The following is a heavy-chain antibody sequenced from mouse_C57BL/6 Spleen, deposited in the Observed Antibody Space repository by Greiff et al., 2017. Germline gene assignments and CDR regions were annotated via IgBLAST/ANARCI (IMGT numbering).Heavy chain of an antibody. Sequence: VQLQQSGPELVKPGASVKISCKASGYSFPGYYMNWVKQSPEKSLEWIGEINPSTGGTTYNQKFKAKATLTVDKSSSTAYMQLKSLTSEDSAVYYCARRGSSGYVGYYAMDYWGQGTSVTVSS. D-gene: IGHD3-2*02. CDR3: ARRGSSGYVGYYAMDY. V-gene: IGHV1-42*01. J-gene: IGHJ4*01. CDR2: INPSTGGT. CDR1: GYSFPGYY.